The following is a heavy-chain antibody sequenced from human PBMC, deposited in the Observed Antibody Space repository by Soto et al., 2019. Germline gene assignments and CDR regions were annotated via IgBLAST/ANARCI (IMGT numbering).Heavy chain of an antibody. CDR3: AKDPYYYDSSGYYSDY. J-gene: IGHJ4*02. V-gene: IGHV3-23*01. CDR2: ISGSGGIT. Sequence: GGSLRLSCAASGFTFSSYAMSWVRQAPGKGLEWVSAISGSGGITYYADSVKGRFTISRDNSKNTLYLQMNSLRAEDTAVYYCAKDPYYYDSSGYYSDYWGQGTLVTVSS. CDR1: GFTFSSYA. D-gene: IGHD3-22*01.